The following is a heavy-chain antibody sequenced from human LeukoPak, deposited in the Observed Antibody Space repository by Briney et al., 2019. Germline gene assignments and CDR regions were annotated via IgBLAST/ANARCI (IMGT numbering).Heavy chain of an antibody. J-gene: IGHJ6*02. CDR3: ASGSRYDFWSGYYPLDYYYYGMDV. CDR2: TYYRSKWYN. CDR1: GDSVSSNIAA. Sequence: SQTLSLTCAISGDSVSSNIAAWNWIRQSPSRGLEWLGRTYYRSKWYNDYAVSVKSRITINPDTSKNQFSLQLNSVTPEDTAVYYCASGSRYDFWSGYYPLDYYYYGMDVWGQGTTVTVSS. D-gene: IGHD3-3*01. V-gene: IGHV6-1*01.